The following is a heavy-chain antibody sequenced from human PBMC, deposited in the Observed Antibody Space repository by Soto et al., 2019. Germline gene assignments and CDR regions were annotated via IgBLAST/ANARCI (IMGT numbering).Heavy chain of an antibody. V-gene: IGHV4-59*08. CDR1: GGSIGTYY. CDR2: IYYRGNT. Sequence: SETLSLTCTVSGGSIGTYYWSWIRQPPGKGLEWIGYIYYRGNTDYNPALKSRVTISLDTPKNQFSLKLSSVTAADTAVYYCARHPGYYDILTGYTTYYFDYWGQGILVTVSS. J-gene: IGHJ4*02. CDR3: ARHPGYYDILTGYTTYYFDY. D-gene: IGHD3-9*01.